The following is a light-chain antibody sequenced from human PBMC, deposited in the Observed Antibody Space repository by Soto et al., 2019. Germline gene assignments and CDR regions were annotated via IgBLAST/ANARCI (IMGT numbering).Light chain of an antibody. CDR3: QQYGSPWT. V-gene: IGKV3-20*01. CDR1: QSVRSSL. J-gene: IGKJ1*01. Sequence: ETVLTQSPGTLSLSPGERATLSCRASQSVRSSLLAWYQHKPGQTPRLLIYGASSRATGIPDRFSGSGSGTDFPLTISRLEPKDFAVYYCQQYGSPWTFGQGTKVEIK. CDR2: GAS.